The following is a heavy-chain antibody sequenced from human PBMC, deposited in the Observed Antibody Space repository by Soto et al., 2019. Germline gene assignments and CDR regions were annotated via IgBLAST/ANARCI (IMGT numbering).Heavy chain of an antibody. J-gene: IGHJ6*03. CDR3: ARGRYCSSTSFPRPPRPYYYYYYMDV. Sequence: QVQLQQWGAGLLKPSETLSLTCAVYGGSFSGYYWSWIRQPPGKGLEWIGEINHSGSTNYNPSLKTRVPISVDTSKNQFSLKLSSVTAADTAVYYCARGRYCSSTSFPRPPRPYYYYYYMDVWGKGTTVTVSS. CDR1: GGSFSGYY. CDR2: INHSGST. V-gene: IGHV4-34*01. D-gene: IGHD2-2*01.